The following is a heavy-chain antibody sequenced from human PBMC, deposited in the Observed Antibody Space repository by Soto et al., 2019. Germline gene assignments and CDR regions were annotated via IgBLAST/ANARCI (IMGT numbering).Heavy chain of an antibody. CDR3: AKGKGYSSSWYYYYYGMDV. Sequence: GGSLRLSCAASGFTFSSYAMSWVRQAPGKGLEWVSAISGSGGSTYYADSVKGRFTISRDNSKNTLYLQMNSLRAADTAVYYCAKGKGYSSSWYYYYYGMDVWGQGTTVTVSS. V-gene: IGHV3-23*01. D-gene: IGHD6-13*01. CDR1: GFTFSSYA. J-gene: IGHJ6*02. CDR2: ISGSGGST.